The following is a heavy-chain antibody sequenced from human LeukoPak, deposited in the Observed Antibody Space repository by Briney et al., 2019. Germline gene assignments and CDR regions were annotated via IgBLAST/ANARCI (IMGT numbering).Heavy chain of an antibody. V-gene: IGHV3-23*01. CDR3: AKAGANWFDP. CDR2: ISRCGDDT. CDR1: GFTFSGYA. D-gene: IGHD3-10*01. J-gene: IGHJ5*02. Sequence: TGGSLRLSCAASGFTFSGYAMSWVRQAPGKGLQWVATISRCGDDTYYADSVKGRFTVSRDNSKNTLYVQMNSLRAEDTAIYYCAKAGANWFDPWGQGTLVTVSS.